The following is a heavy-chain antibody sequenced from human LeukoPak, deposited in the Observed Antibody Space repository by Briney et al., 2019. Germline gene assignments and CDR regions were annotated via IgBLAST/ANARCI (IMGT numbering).Heavy chain of an antibody. Sequence: SVKVSCKASGGTLSSYTINWVRQAPGQGLEWMGGIIPIFDTAKYAQKFQGRVTITADESTSTAYMELSSLRSEDSAVYYCAREPRYSDYDRVLDYWGQGTLVTVSS. D-gene: IGHD5-12*01. J-gene: IGHJ4*02. CDR1: GGTLSSYT. V-gene: IGHV1-69*13. CDR3: AREPRYSDYDRVLDY. CDR2: IIPIFDTA.